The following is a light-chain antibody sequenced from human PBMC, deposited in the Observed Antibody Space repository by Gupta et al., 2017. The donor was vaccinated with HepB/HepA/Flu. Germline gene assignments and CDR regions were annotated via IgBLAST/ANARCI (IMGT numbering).Light chain of an antibody. J-gene: IGLJ3*02. Sequence: YELTHPPSVSVSPGQTARIRRPGYALPKQYAYWYQQKPGQAPVLVIYEDSERPSGIPARFSGSSSGRTVTLTISGVQAEDEADYYCQSADSSGTYPVVFGGGTKLTVL. CDR2: EDS. V-gene: IGLV3-25*03. CDR1: ALPKQY. CDR3: QSADSSGTYPVV.